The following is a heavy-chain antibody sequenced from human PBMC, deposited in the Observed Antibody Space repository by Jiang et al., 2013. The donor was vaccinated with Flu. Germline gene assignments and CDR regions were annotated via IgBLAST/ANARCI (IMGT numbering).Heavy chain of an antibody. D-gene: IGHD6-19*01. V-gene: IGHV6-1*01. CDR3: ARGGAVAGTDS. J-gene: IGHJ4*02. CDR2: TYYRSSWYN. Sequence: SRGLEWLGRTYYRSSWYNDYAVSVKSRIIIDPDTSKNQFSLLLNSVTPEDTAVYYCARGGAVAGTDSWGQGTLVIVSS.